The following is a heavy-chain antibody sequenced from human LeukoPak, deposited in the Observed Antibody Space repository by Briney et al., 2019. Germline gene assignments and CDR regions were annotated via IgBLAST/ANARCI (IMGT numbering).Heavy chain of an antibody. CDR2: IYSSGST. J-gene: IGHJ6*03. Sequence: SETLSLTCTVSGGSISSYYWSWIRQPAGKGLEWIGRIYSSGSTNYNPSLKSRVTMSVDTSKNQFSLKLSSVIAADTAVYYCARGDDYGGNSWRKRNNYYMDVWGKGTTVTVSS. CDR3: ARGDDYGGNSWRKRNNYYMDV. V-gene: IGHV4-4*07. D-gene: IGHD4-23*01. CDR1: GGSISSYY.